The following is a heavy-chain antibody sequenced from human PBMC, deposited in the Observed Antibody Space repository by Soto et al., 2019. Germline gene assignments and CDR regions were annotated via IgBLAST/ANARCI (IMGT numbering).Heavy chain of an antibody. J-gene: IGHJ4*02. CDR1: GFSLSTYG. V-gene: IGHV3-30*03. Sequence: QVQLVESGGGVVQPGRSLRLSCEASGFSLSTYGMHWVRQAPGKGLEWVSVISYDGSNKYHADSVQGRFTISRDNSRISLYLQMKSLRLDDTAVYYGARGARRYSVFEFIQWGQGTLVTVSS. D-gene: IGHD5-12*01. CDR2: ISYDGSNK. CDR3: ARGARRYSVFEFIQ.